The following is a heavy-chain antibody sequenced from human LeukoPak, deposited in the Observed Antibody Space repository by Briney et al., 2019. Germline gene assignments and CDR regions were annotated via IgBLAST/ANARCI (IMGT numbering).Heavy chain of an antibody. J-gene: IGHJ4*02. CDR1: GFTLNSYA. CDR2: ISGSGFTT. D-gene: IGHD6-6*01. Sequence: GGSLRLSCAASGFTLNSYAMSRVRQAPGRGLEWVSGISGSGFTTSYTDSVKGRFTISRDSSKNRLFLQMSSLRAEDTAIYYCARDGSYSSSDHYFDYWGQGTLVTVSS. V-gene: IGHV3-23*01. CDR3: ARDGSYSSSDHYFDY.